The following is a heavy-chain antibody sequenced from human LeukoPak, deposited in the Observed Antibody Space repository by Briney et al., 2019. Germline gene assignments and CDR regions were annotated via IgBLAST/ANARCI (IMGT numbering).Heavy chain of an antibody. CDR1: GGTFSSYA. V-gene: IGHV1-69*13. D-gene: IGHD6-19*01. CDR2: IIPIFGTA. Sequence: ASVKVSCKASGGTFSSYAISWVRQAPGQGLEWMGGIIPIFGTANYAQKFQGRVTITADESTSTAYMELSSLRSEDTAVYYCARGSQQWLAYNWFDPWGQGTLGTVSS. CDR3: ARGSQQWLAYNWFDP. J-gene: IGHJ5*02.